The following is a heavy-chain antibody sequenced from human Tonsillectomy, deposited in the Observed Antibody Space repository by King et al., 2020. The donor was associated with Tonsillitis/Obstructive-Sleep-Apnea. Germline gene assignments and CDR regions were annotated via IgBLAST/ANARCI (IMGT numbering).Heavy chain of an antibody. CDR3: ATDFKGMGGNYYSDY. Sequence: VQLVESGGGLVQPGGSLRLSCAASGFTFSSYAMSWVRQAPGKGLEWGSSISGSGGSTYYADSVKGRFTISRENSKKTLYLQMNSLRAEDTAVYDCATDFKGMGGNYYSDYWGQGTLVTVSS. CDR2: ISGSGGST. V-gene: IGHV3-23*04. J-gene: IGHJ4*02. CDR1: GFTFSSYA. D-gene: IGHD4-23*01.